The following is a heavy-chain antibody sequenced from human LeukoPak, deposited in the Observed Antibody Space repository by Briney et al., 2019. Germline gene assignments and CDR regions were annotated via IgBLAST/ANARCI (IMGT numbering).Heavy chain of an antibody. CDR1: GYTFTSYD. V-gene: IGHV1-8*01. D-gene: IGHD3-10*01. J-gene: IGHJ5*02. Sequence: GASVKVSCKASGYTFTSYDINWVRQATGQGLEWMGWMNPNSGNTGYAQKFQGRVTITRNTYISTAYMELSSLRSEDTAVYYCARGGITMVRGAPKQFDPWGQGTLVTVSS. CDR3: ARGGITMVRGAPKQFDP. CDR2: MNPNSGNT.